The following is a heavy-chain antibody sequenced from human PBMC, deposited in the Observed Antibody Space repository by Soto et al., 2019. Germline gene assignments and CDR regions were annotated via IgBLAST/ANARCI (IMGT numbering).Heavy chain of an antibody. Sequence: QGQLQQSGPGLVKPSQTLSLTCAISGDSVSSDITSWNWIRQSPSRGLECLGRTYYRSKWFHDYAASVKSRITINPDTSKNQFSLEFNSMTPEDTAVYYCARGNALDVWGQGTVVTVSS. CDR3: ARGNALDV. J-gene: IGHJ3*01. CDR2: TYYRSKWFH. CDR1: GDSVSSDITS. D-gene: IGHD3-10*01. V-gene: IGHV6-1*01.